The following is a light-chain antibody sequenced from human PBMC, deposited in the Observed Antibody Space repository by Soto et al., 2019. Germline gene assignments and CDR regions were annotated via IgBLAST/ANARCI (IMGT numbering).Light chain of an antibody. J-gene: IGKJ1*01. Sequence: IVLTQSPGTLSLSPGERATLSFRASQSVSSTYLAWHQQRPGQAPRLLIYGASNRATGIPDRFSGSGSGTDFTLTINSLQSEDFAVYYCQQYNNWPMWTFGQGTKVDIK. CDR2: GAS. V-gene: IGKV3-20*01. CDR1: QSVSSTY. CDR3: QQYNNWPMWT.